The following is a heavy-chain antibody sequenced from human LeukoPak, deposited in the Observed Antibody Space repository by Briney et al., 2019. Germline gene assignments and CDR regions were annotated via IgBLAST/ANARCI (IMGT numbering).Heavy chain of an antibody. Sequence: GESLKISCKGSGYSFTSYWIGWVRQMPGKGLEWMGIIYPGDSNTRYSPSFQGQVTISADKSISTAYLQWSSLKASDTAMYDCARRVGGYDSSGYYYLDDWGQGTLVTVSS. CDR1: GYSFTSYW. CDR2: IYPGDSNT. J-gene: IGHJ4*02. V-gene: IGHV5-51*01. CDR3: ARRVGGYDSSGYYYLDD. D-gene: IGHD3-22*01.